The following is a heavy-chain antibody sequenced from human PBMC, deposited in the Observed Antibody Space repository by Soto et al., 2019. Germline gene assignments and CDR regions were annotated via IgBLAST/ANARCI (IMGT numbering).Heavy chain of an antibody. D-gene: IGHD6-13*01. J-gene: IGHJ6*03. CDR2: IIPILGIA. CDR3: ARGCGYSSSFAVDYYYYYYMDV. Sequence: QVQLVQSGAEVKKPGSSVKVSCKASGGTFSSYTISWVRQAPGQGLEWMGRIIPILGIANYAQKFQGRVTITADKSTTTAYVELSSLSSEDTAVYYCARGCGYSSSFAVDYYYYYYMDVWGKGTTVTVSS. CDR1: GGTFSSYT. V-gene: IGHV1-69*02.